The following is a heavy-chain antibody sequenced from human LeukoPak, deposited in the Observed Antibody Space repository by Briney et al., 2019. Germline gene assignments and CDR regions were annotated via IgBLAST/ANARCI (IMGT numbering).Heavy chain of an antibody. D-gene: IGHD2-2*01. V-gene: IGHV1-24*01. Sequence: ASVNVSHMDSRYTLTQLSMHWVRQAPATALEGTGGFDVENGETMSAQKFQGRVTMTEDTSTDTAYMELSSLRSEDTAVYYCATLYCSSISCYGYYFDYWGQGTLVTVSS. CDR3: ATLYCSSISCYGYYFDY. J-gene: IGHJ4*02. CDR2: FDVENGET. CDR1: RYTLTQLS.